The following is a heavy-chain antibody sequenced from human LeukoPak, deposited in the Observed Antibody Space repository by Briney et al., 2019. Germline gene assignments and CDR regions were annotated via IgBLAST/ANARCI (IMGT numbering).Heavy chain of an antibody. Sequence: ASVKVSCKASGYTFTSYYMHWVRQAPGQGLEWMGIINPSGGSTSCAQKFQGRVTMTRDTSTSTVYMELSSLRSEDTAVYYCARDSRNNYYDSSCFDYWGQGTLVTVSS. J-gene: IGHJ4*02. CDR1: GYTFTSYY. CDR2: INPSGGST. CDR3: ARDSRNNYYDSSCFDY. V-gene: IGHV1-46*01. D-gene: IGHD3-22*01.